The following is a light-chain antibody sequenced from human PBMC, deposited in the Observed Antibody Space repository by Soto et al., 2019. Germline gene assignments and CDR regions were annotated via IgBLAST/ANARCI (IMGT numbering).Light chain of an antibody. V-gene: IGLV2-14*01. J-gene: IGLJ1*01. CDR3: NSYRHSTTLV. CDR1: SSDVGGYNS. Sequence: QSVLTHPASVSGSPGQSITISCPGTSSDVGGYNSVSWFQQHPSKAPKLIIYEVSHRPSGVSIRFSGSKSGNTASLTISGLQAEDEADYYCNSYRHSTTLVFGTGTKVTVL. CDR2: EVS.